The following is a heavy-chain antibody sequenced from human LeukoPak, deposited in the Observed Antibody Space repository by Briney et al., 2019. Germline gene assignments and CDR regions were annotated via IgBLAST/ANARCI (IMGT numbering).Heavy chain of an antibody. V-gene: IGHV3-74*01. D-gene: IGHD5-12*01. CDR2: ISGDGSTT. CDR3: TRGYSGYGNFDC. CDR1: GFTSNSW. J-gene: IGHJ4*02. Sequence: PGGSLRLSCAAIGFTSNSWMHWVRQAPGKGLVWVSRISGDGSTTFYADSVKGRFTISRDNSKNTLYLQMNSLRAEDTAVYYCTRGYSGYGNFDCWGQGTLVTVSP.